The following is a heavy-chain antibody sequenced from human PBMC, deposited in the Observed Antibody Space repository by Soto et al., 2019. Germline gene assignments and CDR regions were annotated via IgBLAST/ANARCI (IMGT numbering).Heavy chain of an antibody. CDR1: GYTFTGYY. Sequence: ASVKVSCKASGYTFTGYYMRWVRQAPGQGLEWMGWINPNSGGTNYAQKFQGWVTMTRDTSISTAYMELSRLRSDDTAVYYCARDLGTYYDSSGYWTTCYIWGQGTMVTVSS. CDR3: ARDLGTYYDSSGYWTTCYI. V-gene: IGHV1-2*04. D-gene: IGHD3-22*01. J-gene: IGHJ3*02. CDR2: INPNSGGT.